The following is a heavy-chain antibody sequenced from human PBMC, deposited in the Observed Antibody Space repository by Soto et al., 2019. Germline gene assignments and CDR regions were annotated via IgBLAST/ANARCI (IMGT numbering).Heavy chain of an antibody. CDR3: ARGQGAAIGDYYYHGMDV. CDR2: IRSRANNFAT. Sequence: PGGSLRLSCAASGFILSCSAIHWVRQSSGKGLEWVGRIRSRANNFATSSAASVKGRFTFSRDDSKNTAYLQMNTLKPEDTAVYYCARGQGAAIGDYYYHGMDVWGQGTTVTVSS. CDR1: GFILSCSA. D-gene: IGHD2-2*02. J-gene: IGHJ6*02. V-gene: IGHV3-73*01.